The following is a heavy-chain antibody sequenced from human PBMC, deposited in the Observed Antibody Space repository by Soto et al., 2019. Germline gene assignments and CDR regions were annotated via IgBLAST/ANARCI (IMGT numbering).Heavy chain of an antibody. Sequence: EGQLVESGGGLVQPGGSLRLSCAASGFTFSSYSMNWVRQAPGKGLEWLSYTSSGSATIYYADSVKGRFTISRDNAKNSLYLQMNSLRDEDSAVYYCTRDSASYSSSSGSYWYFDLWGRATLVIVSS. CDR3: TRDSASYSSSSGSYWYFDL. CDR1: GFTFSSYS. D-gene: IGHD6-6*01. J-gene: IGHJ2*01. V-gene: IGHV3-48*02. CDR2: TSSGSATI.